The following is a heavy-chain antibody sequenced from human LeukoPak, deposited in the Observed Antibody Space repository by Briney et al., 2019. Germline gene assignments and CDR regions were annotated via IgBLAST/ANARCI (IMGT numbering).Heavy chain of an antibody. Sequence: PSETLSLTCTVSGGSISSSSYYWGWIRQPPGKGLEWIGSIYYSGSTYYNPSLKRRVTISVDTSKNQFSLKLSSVTAADTAVYYCATAEETSHLIVVVTLPYYFDYWGQGTLVTVSS. D-gene: IGHD3-22*01. CDR3: ATAEETSHLIVVVTLPYYFDY. CDR1: GGSISSSSYY. CDR2: IYYSGST. V-gene: IGHV4-39*01. J-gene: IGHJ4*02.